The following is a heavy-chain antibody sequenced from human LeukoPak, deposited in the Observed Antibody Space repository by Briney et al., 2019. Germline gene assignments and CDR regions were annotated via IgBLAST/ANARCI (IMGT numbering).Heavy chain of an antibody. CDR2: IYYSGST. CDR1: GGSISNYY. V-gene: IGHV4-59*01. D-gene: IGHD1-26*01. CDR3: ARNGGSSPWDAFDI. J-gene: IGHJ3*02. Sequence: PSETLSLTCSVSGGSISNYYWSWIRQPPGKGLEWLGYIYYSGSTNYNPSLKSRVTISVDTSKNQFSLNLSSVTAADTAVCYCARNGGSSPWDAFDIWGQGTMVTVSS.